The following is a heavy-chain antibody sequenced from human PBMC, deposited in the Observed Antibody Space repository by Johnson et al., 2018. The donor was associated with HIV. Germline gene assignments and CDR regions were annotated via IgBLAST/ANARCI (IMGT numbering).Heavy chain of an antibody. CDR2: ISWNSGSI. V-gene: IGHV3-9*01. Sequence: VRLVESGGGLVQPGRSLRLSCAASGFTFDDYAMHWVRQAPGKGLEWVPGISWNSGSIGYADSVMGRFTISRDNAKNSLYLQMNSLRAEETALYYCAKDMAARTFDSFDIWGQGTMVTVSS. D-gene: IGHD6-6*01. CDR3: AKDMAARTFDSFDI. J-gene: IGHJ3*02. CDR1: GFTFDDYA.